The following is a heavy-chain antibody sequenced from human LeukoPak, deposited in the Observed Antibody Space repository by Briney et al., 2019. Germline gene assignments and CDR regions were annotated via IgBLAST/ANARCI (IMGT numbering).Heavy chain of an antibody. D-gene: IGHD6-13*01. CDR1: GLTVSSNY. CDR2: ISWDGGST. CDR3: AKDMGQLDSFDY. Sequence: GGSLRLSCAASGLTVSSNYMSWVRQAPGKGLEWVSLISWDGGSTYYADSVKGRFTISRDNSKNSLYLQMNSLRAEDTALYYCAKDMGQLDSFDYWGQGTLVTVSS. J-gene: IGHJ4*02. V-gene: IGHV3-43D*03.